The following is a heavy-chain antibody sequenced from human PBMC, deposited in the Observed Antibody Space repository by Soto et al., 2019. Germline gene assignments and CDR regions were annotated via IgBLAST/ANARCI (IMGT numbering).Heavy chain of an antibody. D-gene: IGHD6-19*01. CDR2: ISWNSGSI. J-gene: IGHJ4*02. CDR1: GFTFDDYA. CDR3: AKDVGSGWYGGDFDY. Sequence: EVQLGESGGGLVQPGRSLRLSCAASGFTFDDYAMHWVRQAPGKGLEWVSGISWNSGSIGYADSVKGRFTISRDNAKNSLYLQMNSLRAEDTALYYCAKDVGSGWYGGDFDYWGQGTLVTVSS. V-gene: IGHV3-9*01.